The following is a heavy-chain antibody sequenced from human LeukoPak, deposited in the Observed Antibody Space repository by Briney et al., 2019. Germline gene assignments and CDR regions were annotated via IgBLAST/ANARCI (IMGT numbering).Heavy chain of an antibody. V-gene: IGHV3-64*01. J-gene: IGHJ4*02. D-gene: IGHD1-26*01. Sequence: GGSLRLSCAASGFTFSTYAMYWVRQAPGKGLEYVSAISGSGVNTYYANSVKGRFTISRDNSKNTLYLQLGSLRTEDMAVYYCARDSSLGMDWGQGTLVTVSA. CDR3: ARDSSLGMD. CDR1: GFTFSTYA. CDR2: ISGSGVNT.